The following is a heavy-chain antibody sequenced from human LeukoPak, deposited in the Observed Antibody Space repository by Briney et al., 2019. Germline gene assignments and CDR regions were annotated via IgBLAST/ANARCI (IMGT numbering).Heavy chain of an antibody. CDR3: ARTEDFWSGYYSYYYGMDV. Sequence: ASVKVSCKASGGTFSSYAISWVRQAPGQGLEWMGGIIPIFGTANYAQKFQGRVTVTADESTSTAYMELSSLRSEDTAVYYCARTEDFWSGYYSYYYGMDVWGRGTTVTVSS. CDR1: GGTFSSYA. CDR2: IIPIFGTA. V-gene: IGHV1-69*13. J-gene: IGHJ6*02. D-gene: IGHD3-3*01.